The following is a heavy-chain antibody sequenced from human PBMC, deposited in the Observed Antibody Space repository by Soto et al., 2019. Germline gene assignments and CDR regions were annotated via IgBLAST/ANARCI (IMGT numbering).Heavy chain of an antibody. CDR2: IYYSGST. D-gene: IGHD2-21*02. V-gene: IGHV4-31*03. CDR3: VRVCGGDCHNGMDV. Sequence: QVQLQESGPGLVKPSQTLSLTCTVSGGSINSGGYYWSWIRQHPGKGLEWIGYIYYSGSTYYNPSIRSRVTISVDTSKNQFSLKLSSVTAADTAVYYWVRVCGGDCHNGMDVWGHGTTVTVSS. J-gene: IGHJ6*02. CDR1: GGSINSGGYY.